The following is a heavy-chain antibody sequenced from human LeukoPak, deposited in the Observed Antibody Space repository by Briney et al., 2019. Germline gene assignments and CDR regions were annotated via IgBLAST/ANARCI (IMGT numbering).Heavy chain of an antibody. J-gene: IGHJ4*02. V-gene: IGHV3-48*03. CDR1: GLTFTNFQ. CDR2: IDSSGSTI. D-gene: IGHD1-14*01. CDR3: ATGSLPGGFDH. Sequence: QPGGSLRLSYAASGLTFTNFQMNWVRQPPGKALEWVSTIDSSGSTIYYGDSVKGRFTISRDNAKISLDLQMDSLRAEDTAVYYCATGSLPGGFDHWGQGTLVTVSS.